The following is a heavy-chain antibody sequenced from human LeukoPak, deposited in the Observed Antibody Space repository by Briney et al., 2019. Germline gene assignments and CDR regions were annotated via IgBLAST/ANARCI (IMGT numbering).Heavy chain of an antibody. J-gene: IGHJ4*02. CDR2: IGHDGTTE. CDR1: GLTFSHYG. D-gene: IGHD4-23*01. Sequence: GGSLRLSCEVSGLTFSHYGIQWVRQAPGKGLEWVAFIGHDGTTEYYADSVKGRFTVSRDNSKNTVHLQMNSLRAEDTAVYYCARDRTQGYGGNSDYWGQGTLVTVSS. V-gene: IGHV3-30*02. CDR3: ARDRTQGYGGNSDY.